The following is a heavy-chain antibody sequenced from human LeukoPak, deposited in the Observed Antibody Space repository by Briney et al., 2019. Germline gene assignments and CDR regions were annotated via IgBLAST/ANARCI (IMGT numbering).Heavy chain of an antibody. CDR1: GFTFSGSA. Sequence: QSGGSLRLSCAASGFTFSGSAIHWVRQASGKVLEWVGRIRSKANSYATAYAASVKGRFTISRDDSKNTAYLQMNSLTTEDTAVYFCTRHAPDNSGYPHWGQGTLVTVSS. D-gene: IGHD3-22*01. CDR3: TRHAPDNSGYPH. V-gene: IGHV3-73*01. CDR2: IRSKANSYAT. J-gene: IGHJ4*02.